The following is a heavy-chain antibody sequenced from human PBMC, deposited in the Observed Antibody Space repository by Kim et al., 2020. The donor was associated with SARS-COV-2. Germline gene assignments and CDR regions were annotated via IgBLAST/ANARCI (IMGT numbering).Heavy chain of an antibody. V-gene: IGHV4-39*01. CDR3: ARRGCCRGYGWFDP. Sequence: SETLSLTCTVSGGSISSSSYYWGWIRQPPGKGLEWIGSIYYSGSTYYNPSLKSRVTISVDTSKNQFSLKLSSVTAADTAVYYCARRGCCRGYGWFDPWGQGTLVTVSS. J-gene: IGHJ5*02. CDR1: GGSISSSSYY. D-gene: IGHD5-18*01. CDR2: IYYSGST.